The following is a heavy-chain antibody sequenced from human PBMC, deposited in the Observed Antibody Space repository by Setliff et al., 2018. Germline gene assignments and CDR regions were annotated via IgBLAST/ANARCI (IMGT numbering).Heavy chain of an antibody. D-gene: IGHD3-3*01. J-gene: IGHJ6*03. Sequence: ASVKVSCKASGFTLTSYPIHWVRQAPGQRLEWMGWINPDNGNRKYSQRFQGRVTITRDTSASTVFLELSTLRSEDTAVYYCTRDRVPPLFGVGSYYYMDVWGKGTTVTISS. CDR1: GFTLTSYP. CDR3: TRDRVPPLFGVGSYYYMDV. V-gene: IGHV1-3*01. CDR2: INPDNGNR.